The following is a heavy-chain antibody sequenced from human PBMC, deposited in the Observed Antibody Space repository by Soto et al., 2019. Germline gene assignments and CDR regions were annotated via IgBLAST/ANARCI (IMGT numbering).Heavy chain of an antibody. V-gene: IGHV3-48*02. CDR3: ANSGNYYMGY. CDR2: ISSSSSTI. J-gene: IGHJ4*02. D-gene: IGHD1-26*01. Sequence: EVQLVESGGGLVQPGGSLRLSCAASGFTFSSYNMNWVRQAPGKRLEWVSYISSSSSTIYYADSVKGRFTISRDNAKNSLYLQMNSLSDEDTAVYYCANSGNYYMGYWGQGTLVTVSP. CDR1: GFTFSSYN.